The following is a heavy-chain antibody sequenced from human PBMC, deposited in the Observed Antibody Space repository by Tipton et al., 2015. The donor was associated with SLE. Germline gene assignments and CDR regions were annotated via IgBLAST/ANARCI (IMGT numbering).Heavy chain of an antibody. CDR3: ARGTGKGSEARFDP. Sequence: SLRLSCAASGFTFSSYTMNWVRQAPGKGLEWVSSISGDSSYKFYADSLKGRFTISRDNAKNSLYLQVDSLRADDTAVYYCARGTGKGSEARFDPWGQGTLVTVSS. V-gene: IGHV3-21*01. J-gene: IGHJ5*02. CDR1: GFTFSSYT. D-gene: IGHD1-1*01. CDR2: ISGDSSYK.